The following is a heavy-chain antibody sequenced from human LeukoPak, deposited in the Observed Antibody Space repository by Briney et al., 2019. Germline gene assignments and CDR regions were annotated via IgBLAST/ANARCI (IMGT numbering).Heavy chain of an antibody. CDR3: ARVGCGGDRALTVNVLFDY. D-gene: IGHD2-21*01. CDR1: GGSISSYY. CDR2: IYYSGST. J-gene: IGHJ4*02. Sequence: SETLSLTCTVSGGSISSYYWSWIRQPPGKGLEWIGYIYYSGSTNYNPSLKSRVTISVDTSKNQFSLKLSSVTAADTAVYYRARVGCGGDRALTVNVLFDYWGQGTLVTVSS. V-gene: IGHV4-59*01.